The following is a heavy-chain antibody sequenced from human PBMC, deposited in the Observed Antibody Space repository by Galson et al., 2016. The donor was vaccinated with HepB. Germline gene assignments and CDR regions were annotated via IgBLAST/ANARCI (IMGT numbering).Heavy chain of an antibody. CDR1: AGAISGSLDY. CDR2: IYYTGTT. Sequence: ETLSLTCSVSAGAISGSLDYWAWIRQSPGKGLEWIGSIYYTGTTYYNPSLNSRVSISVDTSKSRFSLKLRSVTAADTGLYYCARLRILVVPSATGAVAKTFDPWGQGTLVTVSS. J-gene: IGHJ5*02. CDR3: ARLRILVVPSATGAVAKTFDP. V-gene: IGHV4-39*01. D-gene: IGHD2-2*01.